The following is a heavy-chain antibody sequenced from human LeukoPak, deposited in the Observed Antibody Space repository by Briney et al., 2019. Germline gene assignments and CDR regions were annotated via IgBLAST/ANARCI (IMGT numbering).Heavy chain of an antibody. J-gene: IGHJ4*02. V-gene: IGHV3-23*01. CDR3: ARATKWELGDFDY. CDR2: VSTSGEIT. Sequence: ESGGSLRLSCVASGLTFYIHSMSWVRQAPGMGLEWVSVVSTSGEITNYADSVKGRFTISRDNAKNSLYLQMNSLRVKDTAVYYCARATKWELGDFDYWGQGTLVTVSS. D-gene: IGHD1-26*01. CDR1: GLTFYIHS.